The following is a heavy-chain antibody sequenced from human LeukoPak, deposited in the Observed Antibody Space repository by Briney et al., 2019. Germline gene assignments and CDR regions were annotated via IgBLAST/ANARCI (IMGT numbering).Heavy chain of an antibody. CDR2: IYYSGST. V-gene: IGHV4-30-4*08. D-gene: IGHD3-16*01. CDR3: ARDLRGGSDY. J-gene: IGHJ4*02. CDR1: GGSISSGDYY. Sequence: SETLSLXCTVSGGSISSGDYYWSWSRQPPGKGLEWIGYIYYSGSTYYNPSLKSRVTISVDTSKNQFSLKLSSVTAADTAVYYCARDLRGGSDYWGQGTLVTVSS.